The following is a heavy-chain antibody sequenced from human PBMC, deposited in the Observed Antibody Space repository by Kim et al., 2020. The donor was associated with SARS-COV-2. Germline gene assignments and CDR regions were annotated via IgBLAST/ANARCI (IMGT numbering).Heavy chain of an antibody. V-gene: IGHV3-7*01. CDR2: IKQDGSEK. CDR3: ARDSWENYYYGMDV. J-gene: IGHJ6*02. Sequence: GGSLRLSCAASGFTFSSYWMSWVRQAPGKGLEWVANIKQDGSEKYYVDSVKGRFTISRDNAKNSLYLQMNSLRAEDTAVYYCARDSWENYYYGMDVWGQGTTVTVSS. CDR1: GFTFSSYW. D-gene: IGHD1-26*01.